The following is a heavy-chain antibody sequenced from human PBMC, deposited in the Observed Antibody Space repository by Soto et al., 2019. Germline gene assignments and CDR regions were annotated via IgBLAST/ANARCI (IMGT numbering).Heavy chain of an antibody. CDR2: ISGSGGST. D-gene: IGHD3-9*01. Sequence: GGSLRLSCAASGFTFSSYAMSWVRQAPGKGLEWVSAISGSGGSTYYADSVKGRFTISRDNSKNTLYLQMNSLRAEDTAVYYCAKDIGQRYFGWPYFDYWGQGTLVTVSS. CDR3: AKDIGQRYFGWPYFDY. CDR1: GFTFSSYA. J-gene: IGHJ4*02. V-gene: IGHV3-23*01.